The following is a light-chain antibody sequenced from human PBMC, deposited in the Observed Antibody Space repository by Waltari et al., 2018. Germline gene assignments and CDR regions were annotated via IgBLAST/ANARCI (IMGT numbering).Light chain of an antibody. CDR2: SSH. CDR3: ASCDDILSVYV. V-gene: IGLV1-44*01. J-gene: IGLJ6*01. CDR1: TSNIGGNS. Sequence: LTQPPSASGTPGQRVTISCSGTTSNIGGNSFHWYQQLPGTAPKLLMYSSHQWHSWVPDRFSFSMSGTSASLSISDLQSDDDVDYYCASCDDILSVYVFGSFTTVTVL.